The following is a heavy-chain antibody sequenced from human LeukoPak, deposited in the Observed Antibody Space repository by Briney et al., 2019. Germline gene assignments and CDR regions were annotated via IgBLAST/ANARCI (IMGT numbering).Heavy chain of an antibody. Sequence: GASVKVSCKASGYTFTSCGISWVRQGPGQPLEWRVGWSAYIGNTNYAQKLQGSVTMTTDTPKSTAYMELRSLRSDDTAVYYCARGDYYGSPKVVAAWGQGTLVTVPS. CDR3: ARGDYYGSPKVVAA. V-gene: IGHV1-18*01. CDR2: WSAYIGNT. CDR1: GYTFTSCG. J-gene: IGHJ5*02. D-gene: IGHD3-10*01.